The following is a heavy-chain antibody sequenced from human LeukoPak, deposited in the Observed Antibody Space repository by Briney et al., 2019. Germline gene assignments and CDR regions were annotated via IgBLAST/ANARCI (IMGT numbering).Heavy chain of an antibody. V-gene: IGHV4-59*08. CDR1: GGSISPHY. CDR2: VYYSGST. J-gene: IGHJ4*02. Sequence: SETLSLTRTVSGGSISPHYWSWIRQPPGKGLEYIGYVYYSGSTNYNPSLKSRVTISVDTSKNQFSLKLTSVTAADTAVYYCARGYSGYASWFDYWGQGTLVTVSS. CDR3: ARGYSGYASWFDY. D-gene: IGHD5-12*01.